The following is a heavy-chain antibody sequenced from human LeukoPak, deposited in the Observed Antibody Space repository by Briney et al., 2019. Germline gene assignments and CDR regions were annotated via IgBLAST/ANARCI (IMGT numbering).Heavy chain of an antibody. J-gene: IGHJ3*02. CDR1: GGSLSSYY. V-gene: IGHV4-59*01. CDR2: IYYSGST. Sequence: SETLSLTCTVSGGSLSSYYWSWIRQPPGKGLEWIGYIYYSGSTNYNPSLKSRVTISVGTSKNQFSLNLSSVTAADTAVYYCAREGGGRYCSSTSCYSHSAFDIWGQGTMVTVSS. D-gene: IGHD2-2*02. CDR3: AREGGGRYCSSTSCYSHSAFDI.